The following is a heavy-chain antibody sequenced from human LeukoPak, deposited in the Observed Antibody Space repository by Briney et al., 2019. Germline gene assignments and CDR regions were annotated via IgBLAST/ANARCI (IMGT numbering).Heavy chain of an antibody. CDR2: TYYRSKRYN. CDR1: GDSVSSNSAA. J-gene: IGHJ5*02. Sequence: SQTLSLTCAISGDSVSSNSAAWNWIRQSPSRGLEWLGRTYYRSKRYNDYAVSVKSRITINPATSKNQFSLQLNSVTPQDTAVYYCARELWGYCCRTSCRGWFDPWGQGTLVTVSS. V-gene: IGHV6-1*01. CDR3: ARELWGYCCRTSCRGWFDP. D-gene: IGHD2-2*01.